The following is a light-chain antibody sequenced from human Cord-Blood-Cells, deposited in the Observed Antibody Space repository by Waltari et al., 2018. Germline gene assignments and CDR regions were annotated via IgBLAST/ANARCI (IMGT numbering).Light chain of an antibody. V-gene: IGLV2-11*01. J-gene: IGLJ1*01. CDR3: CSYAGSYTYV. CDR1: SSDVGGSNY. Sequence: QSALTQPRSVSGSPGQSVTISCTGTSSDVGGSNYVSWYQQHPGKDPKLMIYDVSKRPSGVPDRYSRSKSGTPSSLTISALQAEDEADYYCCSYAGSYTYVFGTGTKVTVL. CDR2: DVS.